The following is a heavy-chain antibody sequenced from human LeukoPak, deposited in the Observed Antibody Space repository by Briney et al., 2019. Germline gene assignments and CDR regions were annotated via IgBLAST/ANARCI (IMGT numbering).Heavy chain of an antibody. CDR1: GYRFSNFW. Sequence: GESLKISCKGSGYRFSNFWIAWVRQMPGKGLEWMGIIYPGDSDTRYSPSFQGQVTISADKSISTAYLQWSSLKASDTAMYYCARQKSSSSGYYYYMDVWGKGTTVTVSS. D-gene: IGHD6-6*01. J-gene: IGHJ6*03. V-gene: IGHV5-51*01. CDR2: IYPGDSDT. CDR3: ARQKSSSSGYYYYMDV.